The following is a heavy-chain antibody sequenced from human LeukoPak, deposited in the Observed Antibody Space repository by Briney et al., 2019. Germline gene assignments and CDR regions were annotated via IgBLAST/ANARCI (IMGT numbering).Heavy chain of an antibody. CDR2: IYYSGSS. CDR3: ARDAPNWFEP. J-gene: IGHJ5*02. Sequence: PSETLSLTCTVSGDSISSYFWSWIRQPPGKGLEWIGYIYYSGSSNYNPSLESRVTMSVDTSKNQFSLTLSSVTAADTAIYYCARDAPNWFEPWGQGTLVTVSS. V-gene: IGHV4-59*01. CDR1: GDSISSYF.